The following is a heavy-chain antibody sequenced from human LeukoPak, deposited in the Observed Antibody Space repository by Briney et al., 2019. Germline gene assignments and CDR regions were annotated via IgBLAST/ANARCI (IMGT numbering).Heavy chain of an antibody. D-gene: IGHD6-19*01. CDR3: ARGSRGIAVAYNWFDP. V-gene: IGHV3-7*01. CDR2: IKQDGSEK. Sequence: GGSLRLSCAASGFTFSSYWMSWVRQAPGKGLEWVANIKQDGSEKYYVDSVKGRFTISRDNAKNSLYPQMNSLRAEDTAVYYCARGSRGIAVAYNWFDPWGQGTLVTVSS. J-gene: IGHJ5*02. CDR1: GFTFSSYW.